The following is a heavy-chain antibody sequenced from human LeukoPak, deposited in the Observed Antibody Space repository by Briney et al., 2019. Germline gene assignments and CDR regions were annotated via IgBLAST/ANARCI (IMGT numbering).Heavy chain of an antibody. CDR3: ASQAAGSGSYYYHFDY. V-gene: IGHV3-33*01. CDR1: GFIFSSYG. D-gene: IGHD1-26*01. CDR2: IWYDGSNK. J-gene: IGHJ4*02. Sequence: GGSLRLSCAASGFIFSSYGMHWVRQAPGKGLEWVAVIWYDGSNKYYADSVKGRFTISRDNSKNTLYLQMNSLRAEDTAMYYCASQAAGSGSYYYHFDYWGQGTLVTVSS.